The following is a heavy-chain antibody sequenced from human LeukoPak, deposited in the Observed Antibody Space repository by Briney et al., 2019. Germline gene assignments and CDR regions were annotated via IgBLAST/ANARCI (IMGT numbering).Heavy chain of an antibody. J-gene: IGHJ5*02. CDR1: GYTHIDYY. CDR3: ARGVIAGATRDWFDP. Sequence: ASVTASCKSSGYTHIDYYLHWVRQAPGQGLEWMGCINPHNGDTNYAQKFQDRVTMTRDTSTSTVYMELRRPRPEITAVYYCARGVIAGATRDWFDPWGQGTLVTVSS. V-gene: IGHV1-2*02. CDR2: INPHNGDT. D-gene: IGHD1-26*01.